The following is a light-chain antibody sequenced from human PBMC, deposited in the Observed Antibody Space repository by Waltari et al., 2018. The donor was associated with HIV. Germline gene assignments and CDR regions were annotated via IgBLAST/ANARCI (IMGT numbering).Light chain of an antibody. CDR1: NGDIGGYDF. Sequence: LTQPASVSGSPGQSITISCTGTNGDIGGYDFVSWYQQYPGKAPKFIIYEVRNRPSGVPDRFSGSKSGTSASLAISGLQSEDEADYYCAAWDDSLNGWVFGGGTKLTVL. CDR2: EVR. CDR3: AAWDDSLNGWV. V-gene: IGLV2-14*03. J-gene: IGLJ3*02.